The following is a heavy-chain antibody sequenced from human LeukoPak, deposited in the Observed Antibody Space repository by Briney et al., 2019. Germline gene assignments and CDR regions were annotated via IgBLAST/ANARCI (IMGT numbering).Heavy chain of an antibody. V-gene: IGHV3-11*01. D-gene: IGHD5-18*01. CDR2: ISSSGSTI. CDR1: GFTFSDYY. J-gene: IGHJ4*02. Sequence: PGGSLRLSCAASGFTFSDYYMSWIRQAPGKGLEWVSYISSSGSTIYYADSVKGRFTISRDNAKNSLYLQMNSLRAEDTAVYYCAKDSRGYSYTYDYWGQGTLVTVSS. CDR3: AKDSRGYSYTYDY.